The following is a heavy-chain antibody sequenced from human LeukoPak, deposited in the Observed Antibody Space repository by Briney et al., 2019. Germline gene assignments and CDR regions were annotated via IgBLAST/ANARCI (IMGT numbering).Heavy chain of an antibody. CDR1: GFTFSSYA. V-gene: IGHV3-53*01. J-gene: IGHJ4*02. D-gene: IGHD3-22*01. CDR3: ARDYYDSSGYLYYFDY. CDR2: IYSGGST. Sequence: GGSLRLSCAASGFTFSSYAMSWVRQAPGKGLEWVSVIYSGGSTYYADSVKGRFTISRDNSKNTLYLQMNSLRAEDTAVYYCARDYYDSSGYLYYFDYWGQGTLVTVSS.